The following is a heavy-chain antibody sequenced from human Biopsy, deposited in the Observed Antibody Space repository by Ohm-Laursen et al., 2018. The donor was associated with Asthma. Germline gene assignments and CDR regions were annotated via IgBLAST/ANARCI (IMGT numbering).Heavy chain of an antibody. Sequence: GTLSLTCTVSGGSISNSNYYWGWIRQSPGKGLEWIGSLHYSGSPYYTFYNPSLESRVTISLDASKNEFSLRLTYVTAADTAVYYWARGVDRVTGLLDPFDSWGREPWSPSLQ. J-gene: IGHJ4*02. CDR2: LHYSGSPYYT. CDR3: ARGVDRVTGLLDPFDS. D-gene: IGHD2-21*02. CDR1: GGSISNSNYY. V-gene: IGHV4-39*07.